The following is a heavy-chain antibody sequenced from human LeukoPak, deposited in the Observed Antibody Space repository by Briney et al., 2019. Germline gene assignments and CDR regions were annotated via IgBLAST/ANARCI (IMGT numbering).Heavy chain of an antibody. D-gene: IGHD3-10*01. Sequence: ASVKVSCKASGGTFSSYAISWVRQAPGQGLEWMGGIIPIFGTANYAQKFQGRVTITADESTSTAYMELSSLRSEDTAMYYCARHTDDYYGSGSPPLSYWGQGTLVTVSS. CDR3: ARHTDDYYGSGSPPLSY. CDR2: IIPIFGTA. J-gene: IGHJ4*02. V-gene: IGHV1-69*13. CDR1: GGTFSSYA.